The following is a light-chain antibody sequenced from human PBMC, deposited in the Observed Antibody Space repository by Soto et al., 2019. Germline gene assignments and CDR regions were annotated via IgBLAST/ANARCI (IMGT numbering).Light chain of an antibody. CDR2: GAS. V-gene: IGKV3-15*01. Sequence: EILLTQSPATLSLSPGERATLSCRASQSVSSRLAWYQQRPGQAPRLLIYGASTRATGIPARFSGSGSGTEFTLTINSLQSEDFAVYYCQQYNNWPRTFGQGTKVDIK. CDR1: QSVSSR. CDR3: QQYNNWPRT. J-gene: IGKJ1*01.